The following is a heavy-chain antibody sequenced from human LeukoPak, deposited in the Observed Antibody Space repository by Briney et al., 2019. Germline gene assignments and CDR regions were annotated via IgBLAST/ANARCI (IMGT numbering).Heavy chain of an antibody. V-gene: IGHV1-69*04. D-gene: IGHD3-22*01. CDR3: TREGVYAPDGSGYHRDAFDI. CDR2: IIPVLGVS. Sequence: ASVKVSCKASGGSFSSYVITWVRQAPGQGLEWMGRIIPVLGVSNFAQKFQGRVTITADKSTNTAHVELSRLESGDTAVYYCTREGVYAPDGSGYHRDAFDIWGQGTMVIVSS. J-gene: IGHJ3*02. CDR1: GGSFSSYV.